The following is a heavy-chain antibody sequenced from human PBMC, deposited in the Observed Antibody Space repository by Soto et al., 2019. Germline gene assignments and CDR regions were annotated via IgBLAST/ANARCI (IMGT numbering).Heavy chain of an antibody. CDR2: INAGNGNT. J-gene: IGHJ4*02. V-gene: IGHV1-3*05. CDR3: SRAVAVPADFDY. D-gene: IGHD6-19*01. CDR1: GYTFTGYA. Sequence: QVQLVQSGAEEKKPGASVKVSCKASGYTFTGYAMHWVRQAPGQRLEWMGWINAGNGNTKYTQKFQGRVTITKDTTASTDYMELISLRSEDTDVYYCSRAVAVPADFDYWGQGTLVTVSS.